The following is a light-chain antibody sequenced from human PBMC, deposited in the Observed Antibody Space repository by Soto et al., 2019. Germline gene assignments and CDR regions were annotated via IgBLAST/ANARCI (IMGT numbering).Light chain of an antibody. CDR2: AAS. V-gene: IGKV1-39*01. CDR3: QQSYSSPPT. CDR1: QSISNH. Sequence: DIQMTQSPSSLSASVEDRVIITCRASQSISNHLNWYQQKPGKAPKLLIFAASSLQSGVPSRFSGSRSAPDFTLTSSSLQPEDFATYYCQQSYSSPPTFGQGTKVEIK. J-gene: IGKJ1*01.